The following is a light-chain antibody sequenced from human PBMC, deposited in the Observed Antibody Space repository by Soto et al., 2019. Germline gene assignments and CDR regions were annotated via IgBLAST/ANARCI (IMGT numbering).Light chain of an antibody. CDR2: KAS. J-gene: IGKJ1*01. CDR3: QQGYRTWT. CDR1: QSISSW. Sequence: DIQMTQSPSTLSASVGDRVTITCRASQSISSWLAWYQQKPGKAPNLLIYKASTLESGVLSRFSGSGSGTEFTLTISSLQPEDSATYYCQQGYRTWTFGQGTKVDI. V-gene: IGKV1-5*03.